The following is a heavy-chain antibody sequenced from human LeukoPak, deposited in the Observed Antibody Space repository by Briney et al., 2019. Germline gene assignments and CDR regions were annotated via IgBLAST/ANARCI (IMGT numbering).Heavy chain of an antibody. V-gene: IGHV4-4*07. CDR1: GGSISSYY. D-gene: IGHD6-13*01. CDR3: ARVRGSSWFDAFDI. Sequence: SETLSLTCTVSGGSISSYYWSWIRQPAGKGLEWIGRIYTSGSTNYNPSLKSRVTISVDTSKNQFSLKLSSVTAADTAVYYCARVRGSSWFDAFDIWGQGTMVTVSS. CDR2: IYTSGST. J-gene: IGHJ3*02.